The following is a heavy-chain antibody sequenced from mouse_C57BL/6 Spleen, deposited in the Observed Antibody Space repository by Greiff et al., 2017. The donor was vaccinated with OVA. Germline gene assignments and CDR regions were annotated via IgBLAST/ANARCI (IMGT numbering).Heavy chain of an antibody. V-gene: IGHV5-16*01. J-gene: IGHJ2*01. CDR2: INYDGSST. D-gene: IGHD1-1*01. CDR1: GFTFSDYY. Sequence: EVKVVESEGGLVQPGSSMKLSCTASGFTFSDYYMAWVRQVPEKGLEWVANINYDGSSTYYLDSLKSRFIISRDNAKNILYLQMSSLKSEDTATYYCAREEYGSSYDYWGQGTTLTVSS. CDR3: AREEYGSSYDY.